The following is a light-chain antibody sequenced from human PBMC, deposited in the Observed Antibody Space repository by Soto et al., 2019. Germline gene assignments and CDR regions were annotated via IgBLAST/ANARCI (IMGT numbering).Light chain of an antibody. CDR3: QHYNSYSEA. CDR1: QTISIW. J-gene: IGKJ1*01. Sequence: DIQMTQSPSTLSGSVGDRVTITCRASQTISIWLAWYQQKPGKAPKLLIYKASSLESGVPSRFSGSGSGTEFTLTISSLQPDDFATYYCQHYNSYSEAFGQGTKVDI. V-gene: IGKV1-5*03. CDR2: KAS.